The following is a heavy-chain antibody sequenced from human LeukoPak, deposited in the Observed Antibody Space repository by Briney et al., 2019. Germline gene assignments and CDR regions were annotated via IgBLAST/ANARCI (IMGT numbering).Heavy chain of an antibody. Sequence: GGSLRLSCAASGFTFDDYAMHWVRQAPGKGLEWVSGISWNSGSIGYADSVKGRFTISRDNANNILYLQMSSLRAEDTAVYFCARTSWYFDYWGQGTLVTVSS. D-gene: IGHD1-1*01. V-gene: IGHV3-9*01. J-gene: IGHJ4*02. CDR3: ARTSWYFDY. CDR1: GFTFDDYA. CDR2: ISWNSGSI.